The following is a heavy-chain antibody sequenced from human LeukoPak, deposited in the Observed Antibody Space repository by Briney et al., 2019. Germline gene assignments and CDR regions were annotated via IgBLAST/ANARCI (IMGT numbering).Heavy chain of an antibody. CDR1: GFTFSSYG. J-gene: IGHJ3*02. V-gene: IGHV3-30*18. CDR3: AKDLGGRGVGDFDI. CDR2: ISYDGSNK. Sequence: GGSLRLSCAASGFTFSSYGMHWGRQAPGKGLEGVAVISYDGSNKYYADSLNGRFTISRDNYKNTLYFQMTSLRAEDTAVYYCAKDLGGRGVGDFDIWGQGTMVTVSS. D-gene: IGHD3-10*01.